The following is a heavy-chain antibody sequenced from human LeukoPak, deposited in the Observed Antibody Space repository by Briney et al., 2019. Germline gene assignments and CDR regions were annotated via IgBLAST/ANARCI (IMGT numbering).Heavy chain of an antibody. CDR2: IILFLGMA. V-gene: IGHV1-69*04. CDR3: AKDREVYGSGKYFDY. J-gene: IGHJ4*02. CDR1: GGTFSSYA. D-gene: IGHD3-10*01. Sequence: SVKVSCKASGGTFSSYAISWVRQAPGHGLEWRGRIILFLGMANHAQKFKGRVTITADNSTSTAYVELSSLRSEDTAVYYCAKDREVYGSGKYFDYWGQGTLVTVSS.